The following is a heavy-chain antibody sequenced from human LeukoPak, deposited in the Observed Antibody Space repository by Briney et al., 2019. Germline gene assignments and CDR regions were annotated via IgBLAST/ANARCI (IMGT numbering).Heavy chain of an antibody. J-gene: IGHJ3*02. CDR1: GFTFSSYD. D-gene: IGHD3-10*01. CDR2: IGPGGDT. V-gene: IGHV3-13*04. CDR3: ARRLTYYYGSGTVNDAFDI. Sequence: PGGSLRLSCAASGFTFSSYDIHWVRQGTGKGLEWVSAIGPGGDTHYAGSVKGRFTISRENAKNSLYLQMNSLRAGDTAVYYCARRLTYYYGSGTVNDAFDIWGQGTIVTVSS.